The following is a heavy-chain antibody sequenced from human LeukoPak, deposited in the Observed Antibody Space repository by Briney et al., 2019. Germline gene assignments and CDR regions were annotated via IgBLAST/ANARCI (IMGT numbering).Heavy chain of an antibody. V-gene: IGHV1-69*01. CDR2: IIPIFGTA. D-gene: IGHD3-22*01. Sequence: SVKVSCKASGGTFSSYAISWVRQAPGQGLEWMGGIIPIFGTANYAQKFQGRVTITADEPTSTAYMELSSLRSEDTAVYYCARGTYYYDSSGYWGAFDIWGQGTMVTVSS. CDR3: ARGTYYYDSSGYWGAFDI. J-gene: IGHJ3*02. CDR1: GGTFSSYA.